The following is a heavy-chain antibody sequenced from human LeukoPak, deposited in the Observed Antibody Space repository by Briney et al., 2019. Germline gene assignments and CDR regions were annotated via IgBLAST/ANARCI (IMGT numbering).Heavy chain of an antibody. V-gene: IGHV3-7*01. CDR2: INQDGSQK. CDR3: ARDLLDTYYYGSGSYEGPDY. D-gene: IGHD3-10*01. J-gene: IGHJ4*02. Sequence: PGGSLRLSCAASGFTFGSCWMNWVRQTPGKGLEWVANINQDGSQKFYVDSVKGRFTISRDNANNSLYLQMNSLRAEDTAVYYCARDLLDTYYYGSGSYEGPDYWGQGTLVTVSS. CDR1: GFTFGSCW.